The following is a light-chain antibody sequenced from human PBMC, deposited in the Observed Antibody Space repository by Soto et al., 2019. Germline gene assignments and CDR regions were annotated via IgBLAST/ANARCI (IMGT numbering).Light chain of an antibody. Sequence: DIQMTQSPSTLSGSVGDRVTITCRASQTISSWLAWYQQKPGKAPKLLIYKASTLKSGVPSRFSGSGSGTEITLTISSLQPDDFATYYCQHYNSYSVAFGQGTTVELK. J-gene: IGKJ1*01. V-gene: IGKV1-5*03. CDR1: QTISSW. CDR3: QHYNSYSVA. CDR2: KAS.